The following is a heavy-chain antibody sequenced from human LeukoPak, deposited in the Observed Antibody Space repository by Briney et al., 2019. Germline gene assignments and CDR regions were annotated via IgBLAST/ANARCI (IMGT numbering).Heavy chain of an antibody. Sequence: GASLKVSCKASGYTSSGCYMHWFRQAPGQGLEWMGWINPNSGDTHYAQKFQGRVTMTRDTSISTAYMELNRLTSDDTAVYYCARDAEGVHYFDYWGQGTLVTVSS. J-gene: IGHJ4*02. CDR3: ARDAEGVHYFDY. V-gene: IGHV1-2*02. CDR1: GYTSSGCY. CDR2: INPNSGDT.